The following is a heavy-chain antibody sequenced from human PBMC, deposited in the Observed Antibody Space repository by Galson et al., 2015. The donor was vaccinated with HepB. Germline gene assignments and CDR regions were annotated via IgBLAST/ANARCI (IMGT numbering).Heavy chain of an antibody. D-gene: IGHD5-18*01. J-gene: IGHJ6*02. CDR2: ISAYNGNT. CDR3: ARDADTAMVRDYYGMDV. Sequence: SVKVSCKASGYTFTSYGISWVRQAPGQGLEWMGWISAYNGNTNYAQKLQGRVTMTTDTSTSTAYMELRSLRSDDTAVYYCARDADTAMVRDYYGMDVWGQGTTVTVSS. V-gene: IGHV1-18*04. CDR1: GYTFTSYG.